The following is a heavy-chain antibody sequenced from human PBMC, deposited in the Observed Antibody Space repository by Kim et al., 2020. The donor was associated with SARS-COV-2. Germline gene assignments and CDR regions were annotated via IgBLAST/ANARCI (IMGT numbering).Heavy chain of an antibody. CDR2: IWYDGSNK. CDR3: ARDAFPYDYGDYHY. Sequence: GGSLRLSCAASGFTFSSYGMHWVRQAPGKGLEWVAVIWYDGSNKYYADSVKGRFTISSDNSKNTLYLQMNSLRAEDTAVYYCARDAFPYDYGDYHYWGQGTLVTVSS. CDR1: GFTFSSYG. V-gene: IGHV3-33*01. J-gene: IGHJ4*02. D-gene: IGHD4-17*01.